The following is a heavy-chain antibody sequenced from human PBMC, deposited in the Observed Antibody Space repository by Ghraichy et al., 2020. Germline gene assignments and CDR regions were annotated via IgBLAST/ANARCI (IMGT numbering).Heavy chain of an antibody. D-gene: IGHD3-9*01. CDR1: GFTFSDYY. V-gene: IGHV3-11*01. J-gene: IGHJ4*02. CDR2: ISSSGSTI. Sequence: GGSLRLSCAASGFTFSDYYMSWIRQAPGKGLEWVSYISSSGSTIYYADSVKGRFTISRDNAKNSLYLQMNSLRAEDTAVYYCARRDYDILTAIVDYWGQGTLVTVSS. CDR3: ARRDYDILTAIVDY.